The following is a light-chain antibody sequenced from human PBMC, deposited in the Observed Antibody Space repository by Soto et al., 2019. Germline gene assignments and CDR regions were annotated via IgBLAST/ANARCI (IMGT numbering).Light chain of an antibody. CDR3: ATWDDSLTGFYV. V-gene: IGLV1-47*01. Sequence: VLTQPPSASGTPGQGVTISCSGSTSNIGSNYVYWYQQLPGTAPKLLIYRNNQRPSGVPDRFSGSKSGTTASLAISGLRSDDEADYFCATWDDSLTGFYVFGTGTKV. CDR2: RNN. CDR1: TSNIGSNY. J-gene: IGLJ1*01.